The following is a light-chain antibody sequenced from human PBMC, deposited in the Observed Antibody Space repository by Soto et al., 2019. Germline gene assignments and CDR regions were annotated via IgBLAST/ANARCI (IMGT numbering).Light chain of an antibody. V-gene: IGKV1-5*01. CDR2: DAF. J-gene: IGKJ1*01. Sequence: DIQLTQIPSTLSASIGDRVTITCRASQSLSGWLAWYQQTPGKAPKLLISDAFRLESGVPSRFRGSGSGTEFSLTISNLQRGDSATFYCQQYASHPWTFGRGTKV. CDR3: QQYASHPWT. CDR1: QSLSGW.